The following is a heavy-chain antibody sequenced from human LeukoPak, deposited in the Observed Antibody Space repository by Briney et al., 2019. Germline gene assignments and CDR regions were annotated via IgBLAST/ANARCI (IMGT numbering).Heavy chain of an antibody. CDR2: INHSGST. CDR3: ARGRRGFGQTWFDP. J-gene: IGHJ5*02. D-gene: IGHD3-10*01. V-gene: IGHV4-34*01. CDR1: GGSFSGYY. Sequence: PSETLSLTCAVYGGSFSGYYWSWIRQPPGKGLGWIGEINHSGSTNYNPSLKSRVTISVDTSKNQFSLKLSSVTAADTAVYYCARGRRGFGQTWFDPWGQGTLVTVSS.